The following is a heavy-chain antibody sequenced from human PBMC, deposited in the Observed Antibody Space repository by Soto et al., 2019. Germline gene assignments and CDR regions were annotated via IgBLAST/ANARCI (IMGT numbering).Heavy chain of an antibody. CDR2: ISYDGSNK. J-gene: IGHJ4*02. V-gene: IGHV3-30*18. D-gene: IGHD2-2*01. CDR1: GFTFSSYG. CDR3: AKDLVLAAADY. Sequence: QVQLVESGGGVVQPGRSLRLSCAASGFTFSSYGMHWVRQAPGKGLEWVAVISYDGSNKYYADSVKGRFTISRDNSKNALYLQMNSLRAEDTAVYYCAKDLVLAAADYWGQGTLVTVSS.